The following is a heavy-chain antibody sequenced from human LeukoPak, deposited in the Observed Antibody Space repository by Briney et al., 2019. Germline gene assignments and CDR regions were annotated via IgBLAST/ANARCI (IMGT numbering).Heavy chain of an antibody. CDR2: ISSSSSYI. CDR1: GFTFSSYS. CDR3: ARDLIEYPGAAFDI. D-gene: IGHD2-8*01. V-gene: IGHV3-21*01. Sequence: GESLKISCAASGFTFSSYSMNWVRQAPGKGLEWVSSISSSSSYIYYADSVKGRFTISRDNAKNSLYLQMNSLRAEDTAVYYCARDLIEYPGAAFDIWGQGTMVTVSS. J-gene: IGHJ3*02.